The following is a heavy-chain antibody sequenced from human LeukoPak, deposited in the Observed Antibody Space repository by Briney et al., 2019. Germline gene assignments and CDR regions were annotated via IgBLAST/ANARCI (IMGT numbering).Heavy chain of an antibody. J-gene: IGHJ4*02. CDR2: IYPRDSRT. D-gene: IGHD2-2*01. CDR1: GYSFSSYW. CDR3: ARHLSDITSSPNY. Sequence: HGESLKISCKGSGYSFSSYWIAWVRQLPGKGLEWMGVIYPRDSRTTYNPSFQDQVTISADKSISTAYLQWTSLKASDTAMYYCARHLSDITSSPNYWGPGTLVTVSS. V-gene: IGHV5-51*01.